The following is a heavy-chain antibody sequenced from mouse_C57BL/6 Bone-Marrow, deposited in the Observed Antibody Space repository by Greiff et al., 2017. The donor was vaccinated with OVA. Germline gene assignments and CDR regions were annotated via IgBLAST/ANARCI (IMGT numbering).Heavy chain of an antibody. V-gene: IGHV1-39*01. J-gene: IGHJ1*03. CDR1: GYSFTDYN. CDR2: INPNYGTT. Sequence: VQLQQSGPELVKPGASVKISCKASGYSFTDYNMNWVKQSNGKSLEWIGVINPNYGTTSYNQKFKGKATLTVDKSSSTAYMQLNSLTSEDSAVYYCAFYSGSSYRYFDVWGTGTTVTVSS. CDR3: AFYSGSSYRYFDV. D-gene: IGHD1-1*01.